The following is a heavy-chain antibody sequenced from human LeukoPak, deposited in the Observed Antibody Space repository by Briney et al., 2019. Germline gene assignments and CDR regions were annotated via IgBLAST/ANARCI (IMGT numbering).Heavy chain of an antibody. Sequence: GGSLRLSCAASGFTFSGYSMNWVRQAPGKGLEWVSAISGSGGSTYYADSVKGRFTISRDNSKSTLSLQMNSLRAEDTAIYYCATYRQVLLPFESWGQGTLVTVSS. J-gene: IGHJ4*02. CDR1: GFTFSGYS. CDR2: ISGSGGST. V-gene: IGHV3-23*01. CDR3: ATYRQVLLPFES. D-gene: IGHD2-8*02.